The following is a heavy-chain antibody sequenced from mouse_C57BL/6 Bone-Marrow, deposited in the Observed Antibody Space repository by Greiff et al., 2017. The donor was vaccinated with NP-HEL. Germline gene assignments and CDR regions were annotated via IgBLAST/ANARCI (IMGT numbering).Heavy chain of an antibody. CDR3: ARVRRGRYYVDY. CDR2: IFPGSGST. Sequence: QVQLQQSGAELMKPGASVKLSCKATGYTFTGYWIEWVKQRPGHGLEWIGEIFPGSGSTNYHEKFKGKATFTADTSSTTAYMQLSSMTTEDSAIYYCARVRRGRYYVDYWGQGTTLTVSS. CDR1: GYTFTGYW. V-gene: IGHV1-9*01. J-gene: IGHJ2*01.